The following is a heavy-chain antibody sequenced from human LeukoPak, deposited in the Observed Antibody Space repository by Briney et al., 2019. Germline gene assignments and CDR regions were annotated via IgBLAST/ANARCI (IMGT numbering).Heavy chain of an antibody. Sequence: PGGPLRLSCAVSGFTSSDYYMNWIRQAPGKGPEWISYISGSDDITYYADSVRGRFTISRDNAQNSLYLQMSSLRSEDTAVYYCARAALDAFDIWGQGTMVTVSS. J-gene: IGHJ3*02. CDR3: ARAALDAFDI. CDR1: GFTSSDYY. V-gene: IGHV3-11*01. CDR2: ISGSDDIT.